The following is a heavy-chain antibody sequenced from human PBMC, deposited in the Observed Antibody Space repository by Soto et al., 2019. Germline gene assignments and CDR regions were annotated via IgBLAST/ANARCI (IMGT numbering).Heavy chain of an antibody. CDR1: GYTFTSYY. CDR2: INPSGGST. V-gene: IGHV1-46*01. CDR3: ARSDTVVAAESYYYYGMDV. Sequence: ASVKVSCKASGYTFTSYYMHWVRQAPGQGLEWMGIINPSGGSTSYAQKFQGRVTMTRDTSTSTVYMELSSLRSEDTAVYYCARSDTVVAAESYYYYGMDVWGQGTTVTV. D-gene: IGHD2-15*01. J-gene: IGHJ6*02.